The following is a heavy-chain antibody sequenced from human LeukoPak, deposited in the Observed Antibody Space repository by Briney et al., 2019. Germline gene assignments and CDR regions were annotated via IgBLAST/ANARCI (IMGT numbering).Heavy chain of an antibody. Sequence: PGGSLTLSCAASGFTFSIYSMNWVRQAPGKGLEWVSSISSSSSYIYYADSVKGRFTISRDNAKNSLYLQMNSLRAEDPAVYYCAREGYYDSVSSDYYYYMDVWGKGTKVTVSS. V-gene: IGHV3-21*01. CDR3: AREGYYDSVSSDYYYYMDV. CDR1: GFTFSIYS. J-gene: IGHJ6*03. D-gene: IGHD3-22*01. CDR2: ISSSSSYI.